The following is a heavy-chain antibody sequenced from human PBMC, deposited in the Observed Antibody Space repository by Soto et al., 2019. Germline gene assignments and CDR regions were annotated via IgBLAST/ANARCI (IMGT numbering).Heavy chain of an antibody. V-gene: IGHV4-4*02. Sequence: QVQLQESGPGLVKPSGTLSLTCAVSGGSISSSNWWSWVRQPPGKGLEWIGEIYHSGSTNYNPSRKSRVTRSVDKAKNQFSLKRSSVTAADTAVYYCARSGSYGGGYFDYWGQGTLVTVSS. D-gene: IGHD1-26*01. CDR3: ARSGSYGGGYFDY. J-gene: IGHJ4*02. CDR2: IYHSGST. CDR1: GGSISSSNW.